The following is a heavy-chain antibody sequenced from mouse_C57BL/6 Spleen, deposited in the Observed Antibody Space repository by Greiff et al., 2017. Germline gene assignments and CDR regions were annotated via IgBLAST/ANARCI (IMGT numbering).Heavy chain of an antibody. CDR2: INPSTGYT. D-gene: IGHD1-1*01. CDR3: ASTTVSGRDY. Sequence: VQLQQSGAELAKPGASVKMSCKASGYTFTSYWMNWVKQSPGQSLEWIGYINPSTGYTKYNQKFKDKATLTADKSSSTAYMQLSSLTYEDSADYYGASTTVSGRDYWGQGTSVTVSS. J-gene: IGHJ4*01. V-gene: IGHV1-7*01. CDR1: GYTFTSYW.